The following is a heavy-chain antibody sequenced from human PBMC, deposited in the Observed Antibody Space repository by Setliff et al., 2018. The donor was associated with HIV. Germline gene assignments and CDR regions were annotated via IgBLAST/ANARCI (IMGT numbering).Heavy chain of an antibody. J-gene: IGHJ5*02. CDR2: IIPIYGTV. CDR1: GGTFSRLA. D-gene: IGHD3-9*01. V-gene: IGHV1-69*13. CDR3: ATSPRGTYYDILTGLPRGYLDP. Sequence: ASVKVSCKASGGTFSRLAISWVRQAPGQGLEWMGGIIPIYGTVNYAQKFQGRVTITADESTTTAYMELSSLRSEDTAVYYCATSPRGTYYDILTGLPRGYLDPWGQGTQVTVSS.